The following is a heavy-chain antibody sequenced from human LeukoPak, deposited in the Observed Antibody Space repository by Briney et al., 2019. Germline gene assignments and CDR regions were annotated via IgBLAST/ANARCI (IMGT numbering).Heavy chain of an antibody. Sequence: GGSLRLSCAVSGITLSNYGMSWVRQAPGKGLEWVAGSRDSAGSTNYADSVKGRLTISRDNRKNTLYLQMNSLRAEDTAVYFCAKRGVVIRVILVGFHKEAYYFDSWGQGALVTVSS. D-gene: IGHD3-22*01. CDR2: SRDSAGST. CDR1: GITLSNYG. J-gene: IGHJ4*02. CDR3: AKRGVVIRVILVGFHKEAYYFDS. V-gene: IGHV3-23*01.